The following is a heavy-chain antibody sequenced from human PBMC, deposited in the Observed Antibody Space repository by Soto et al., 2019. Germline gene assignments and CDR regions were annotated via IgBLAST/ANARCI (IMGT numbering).Heavy chain of an antibody. CDR3: AKDGVKQWLDYYYYYGMDV. D-gene: IGHD6-19*01. Sequence: GGSLRLSCAASGFTFSSYGMHWVRQAPGKGLEWVAVISYDGSNKYYADSVKGRFTISRDNSKNTLYLQMNSLRAEDTAVYYCAKDGVKQWLDYYYYYGMDVWGQGTTVTVSS. J-gene: IGHJ6*02. CDR1: GFTFSSYG. CDR2: ISYDGSNK. V-gene: IGHV3-30*18.